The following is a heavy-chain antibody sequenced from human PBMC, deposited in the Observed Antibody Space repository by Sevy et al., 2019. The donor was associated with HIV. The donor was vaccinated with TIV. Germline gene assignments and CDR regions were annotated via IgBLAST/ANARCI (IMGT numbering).Heavy chain of an antibody. D-gene: IGHD1-1*01. CDR2: INEDGSTK. V-gene: IGHV3-7*03. Sequence: GGSLRLSCAASGFSFSSSWMTWVRQAPGQGLEWLANINEDGSTKNYMYTVRGRFTISSDNAKNWLYLQMNNLRADDTAIYYCARDRAYNRFDYWGQGTLVTVSS. J-gene: IGHJ4*02. CDR1: GFSFSSSW. CDR3: ARDRAYNRFDY.